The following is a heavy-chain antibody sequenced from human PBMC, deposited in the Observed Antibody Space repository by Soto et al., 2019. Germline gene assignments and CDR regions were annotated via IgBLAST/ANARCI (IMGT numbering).Heavy chain of an antibody. CDR3: AKGGESSISYYFDY. CDR2: ISGSGGST. Sequence: PGGSLRLSCAASGFTFSSYAMSWVRQAPGKGLEWVSAISGSGGSTYYTDSVKGRFTISRDNSKNTLYLQMNSLRAEDTAVYYCAKGGESSISYYFDYWGQGTKVTVSS. J-gene: IGHJ4*02. D-gene: IGHD3-10*01. V-gene: IGHV3-23*01. CDR1: GFTFSSYA.